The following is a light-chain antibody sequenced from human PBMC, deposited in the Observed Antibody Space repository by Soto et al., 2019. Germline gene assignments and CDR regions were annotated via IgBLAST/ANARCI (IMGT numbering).Light chain of an antibody. Sequence: EIVLTQSPGTLSLAPGERATLSCRASQSLTGNYLAWYQQKPGQSPRLLIYGTSRRVTGISDRFSGSGSGTDFTLTISRLEPEDFAVYYCQQYGSTPPITFGQGTRLEIK. CDR2: GTS. CDR3: QQYGSTPPIT. V-gene: IGKV3-20*01. J-gene: IGKJ5*01. CDR1: QSLTGNY.